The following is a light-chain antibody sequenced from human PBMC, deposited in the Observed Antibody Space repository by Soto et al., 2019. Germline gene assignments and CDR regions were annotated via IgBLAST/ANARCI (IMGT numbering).Light chain of an antibody. CDR1: QSFRGL. CDR2: DAY. J-gene: IGKJ5*01. CDR3: QQRHMWPIT. Sequence: VLTQSTVTLSLSPGERATLPSRASQSFRGLLAWYQQKPGQAPRLLIYDAYNRATGIPPRSSGSGSGTDFTLTISSLEPEDSAVYYCQQRHMWPITFGQGTRLEIK. V-gene: IGKV3-11*01.